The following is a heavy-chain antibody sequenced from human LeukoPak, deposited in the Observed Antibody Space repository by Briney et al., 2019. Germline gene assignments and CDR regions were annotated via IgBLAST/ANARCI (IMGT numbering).Heavy chain of an antibody. Sequence: GGSLRLSCAASGFTFSDYYMSWIRQAPGKGLEWVSYISSSGSTIYYADSVKGRFTISRDNAKNSLYLQMNSLRAEDTAVYYCARVRITMVRGVNYYYGMDVWGQGTTVTVSS. CDR1: GFTFSDYY. CDR2: ISSSGSTI. V-gene: IGHV3-11*04. D-gene: IGHD3-10*01. CDR3: ARVRITMVRGVNYYYGMDV. J-gene: IGHJ6*02.